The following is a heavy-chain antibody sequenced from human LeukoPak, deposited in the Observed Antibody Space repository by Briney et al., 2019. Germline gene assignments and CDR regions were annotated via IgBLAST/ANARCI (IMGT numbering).Heavy chain of an antibody. CDR2: IGTASDT. V-gene: IGHV3-13*01. J-gene: IGHJ6*03. Sequence: GGSLRLSCAASGFTFSSFDMHWVRQPTGQGQEWVSTIGTASDTYYPGSVEGRFTLSRDNAKNSLYLQMNSLTAGDTAVYYCARGPPRGKYYYMDVWGKGTTVTVSS. CDR1: GFTFSSFD. CDR3: ARGPPRGKYYYMDV. D-gene: IGHD1-1*01.